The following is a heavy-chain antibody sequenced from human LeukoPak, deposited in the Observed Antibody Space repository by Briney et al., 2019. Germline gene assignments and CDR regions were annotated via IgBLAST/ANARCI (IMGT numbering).Heavy chain of an antibody. J-gene: IGHJ4*02. CDR1: GFTFNSYG. V-gene: IGHV3-30*18. Sequence: GGSLRLSCAASGFTFNSYGMHWVRQAPGKGLGWVAVVSYDGSNKYYADSVKGRFTISRDNSKNTLYLQMNSLRAEGTAVYYCAKDIRRSWYMSIDYWGQGTLVTVSS. CDR3: AKDIRRSWYMSIDY. D-gene: IGHD6-13*01. CDR2: VSYDGSNK.